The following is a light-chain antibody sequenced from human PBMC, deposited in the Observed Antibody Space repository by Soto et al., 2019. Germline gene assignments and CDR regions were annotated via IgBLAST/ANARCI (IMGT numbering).Light chain of an antibody. CDR3: QSYGGGVI. V-gene: IGLV6-57*01. CDR1: SGNIANNY. CDR2: DDD. Sequence: NFMLTQPHSVSEAPGKTVTISCTRSSGNIANNYVQWYQLRPGSSPTTVVQDDDQRPSGVPDRFSGSIDTSSNSASLTISGLQTEHEADYYCQSYGGGVIFGGGTKLTVL. J-gene: IGLJ2*01.